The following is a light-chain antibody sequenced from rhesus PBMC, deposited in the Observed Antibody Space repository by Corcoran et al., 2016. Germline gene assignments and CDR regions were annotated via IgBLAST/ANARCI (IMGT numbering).Light chain of an antibody. CDR1: ENVNTY. V-gene: IGKV1-74*01. J-gene: IGKJ3*01. Sequence: DIQVTQSPSSLSASVGDRVTITCRTSENVNTYLHWYQQKPGNPPRLLIYGASTLQSGVPSRFSGSGSGTDYTFTISSLQPEDVATYYCQHSYGIPFSFGPGTQLDIK. CDR2: GAS. CDR3: QHSYGIPFS.